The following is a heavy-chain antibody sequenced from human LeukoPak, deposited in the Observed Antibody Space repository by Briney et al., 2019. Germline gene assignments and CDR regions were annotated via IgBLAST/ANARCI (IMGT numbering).Heavy chain of an antibody. CDR1: GGSISSTNW. J-gene: IGHJ4*02. V-gene: IGHV4-4*02. D-gene: IGHD3-3*01. CDR2: VHLDGRT. Sequence: SGTLSLICGVSGGSISSTNWWTWVRQPPGKGLEWIGEVHLDGRTNYNPSLESRLTMPVDLSENHISLKPTSLNVADTAVYYCAREGGFYRPLDYSGQGTLVTVSS. CDR3: AREGGFYRPLDY.